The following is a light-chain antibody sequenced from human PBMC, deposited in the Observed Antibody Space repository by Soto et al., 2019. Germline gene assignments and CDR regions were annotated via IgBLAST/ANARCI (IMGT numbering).Light chain of an antibody. Sequence: DIVMTQSPDSLAVSLGERATIKCTSSQSLLYSSNSKTYLAWYQQKPGQPPKLLIYWASSRQPTVPDRLSGSGSGTDFTLTISSLHAEDVAVYYCQQSYRIPRTFGQGPKVEIK. V-gene: IGKV4-1*01. J-gene: IGKJ1*01. CDR2: WAS. CDR1: QSLLYSSNSKTY. CDR3: QQSYRIPRT.